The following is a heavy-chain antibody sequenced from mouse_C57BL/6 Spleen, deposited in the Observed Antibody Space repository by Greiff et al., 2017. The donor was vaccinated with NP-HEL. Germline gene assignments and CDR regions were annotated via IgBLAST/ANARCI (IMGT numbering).Heavy chain of an antibody. V-gene: IGHV1-82*01. CDR2: IYPGDGDT. CDR3: ARSGVWFYAMDY. J-gene: IGHJ4*01. Sequence: QVQLQQPGPELVKPGASVKISCKASGYAFSSSWMNWVKQRPGKGLEWIGRIYPGDGDTNYNGKFKGKATLTADKSSSTAYMQLSSLTSEDSAVYFCARSGVWFYAMDYWGQGTSVTVSS. D-gene: IGHD2-10*02. CDR1: GYAFSSSW.